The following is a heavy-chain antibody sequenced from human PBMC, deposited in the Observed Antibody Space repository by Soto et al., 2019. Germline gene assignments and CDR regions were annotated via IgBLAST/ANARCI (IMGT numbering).Heavy chain of an antibody. V-gene: IGHV5-51*01. D-gene: IGHD3-22*01. CDR1: GYSFTSYW. J-gene: IGHJ3*01. CDR3: ARQTHYGSSAKRGCDV. Sequence: GESLKISCKGSGYSFTSYWIGWVRQMPWKGLEWMGIIYPDDSDSRYSPSFQGQVTISADKSISTAYLQWSSLKASDTAMYYCARQTHYGSSAKRGCDVSGKRTRVTASS. CDR2: IYPDDSDS.